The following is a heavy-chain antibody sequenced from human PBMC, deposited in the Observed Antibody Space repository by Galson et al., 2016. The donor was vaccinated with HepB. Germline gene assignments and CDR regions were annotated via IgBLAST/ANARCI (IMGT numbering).Heavy chain of an antibody. CDR2: IFSNDEK. CDR3: ARSDRYYYGSGSAYEFDY. Sequence: PALVKPTQTLTLTCTVSGFSLRNARMGVSWIRQPPGKALEWLAHIFSNDEKSYSTSLKSRLTISKDTSKSQVVLTMTNMDPVDTATYYCARSDRYYYGSGSAYEFDYWGQGTLVTVSS. D-gene: IGHD3-10*01. CDR1: GFSLRNARMG. V-gene: IGHV2-26*01. J-gene: IGHJ4*02.